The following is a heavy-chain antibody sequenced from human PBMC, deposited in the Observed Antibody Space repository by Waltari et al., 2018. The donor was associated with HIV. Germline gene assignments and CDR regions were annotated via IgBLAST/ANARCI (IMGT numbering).Heavy chain of an antibody. J-gene: IGHJ5*02. V-gene: IGHV4-39*01. CDR1: GGSMTSSSYY. D-gene: IGHD4-4*01. Sequence: QLQLQESGPGLVKSSETLSLTCTVSGGSMTSSSYYWGWIRQPPGKGLEWIGSMSYSGSTDNTAALRSRLTISVDTSKNQFSLKLTSVTAADTAMYYCARSFSGYSNYFDPWGQGTLVTVSS. CDR2: MSYSGST. CDR3: ARSFSGYSNYFDP.